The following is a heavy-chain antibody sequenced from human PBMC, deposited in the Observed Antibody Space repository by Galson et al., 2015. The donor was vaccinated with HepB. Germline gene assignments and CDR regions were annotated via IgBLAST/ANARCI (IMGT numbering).Heavy chain of an antibody. Sequence: SLRLSCAASGFTFSSYSMNWVRQAPGKGLEWVSSISSSSSSYIYYADSVKGRFTISRDNAKNSLYLQMNSLRAEDTAVYYCARDIPTGRWYNWNDVSKAGGYGMDVWGQGTTVTVSS. V-gene: IGHV3-21*01. CDR1: GFTFSSYS. CDR3: ARDIPTGRWYNWNDVSKAGGYGMDV. J-gene: IGHJ6*02. D-gene: IGHD1-20*01. CDR2: ISSSSSSYI.